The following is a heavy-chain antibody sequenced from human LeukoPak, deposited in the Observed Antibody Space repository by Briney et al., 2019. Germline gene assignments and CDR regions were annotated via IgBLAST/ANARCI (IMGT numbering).Heavy chain of an antibody. CDR3: ARGMLDYGDYEGQDAFDI. Sequence: GGSLRLSCAASGFTFSSYSMNWVRQAPGKGLEWVSSISSSSSYIYYADSVKGRFTISRDNAKNSLYLQMNSLRAEDTAVYYCARGMLDYGDYEGQDAFDIWGQGTMVTVSS. D-gene: IGHD4-17*01. CDR1: GFTFSSYS. J-gene: IGHJ3*02. V-gene: IGHV3-21*01. CDR2: ISSSSSYI.